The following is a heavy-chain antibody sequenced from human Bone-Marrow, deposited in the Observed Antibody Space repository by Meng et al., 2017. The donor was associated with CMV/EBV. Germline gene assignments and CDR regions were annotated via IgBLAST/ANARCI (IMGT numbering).Heavy chain of an antibody. Sequence: GGSLRLSCAASGFTFSSYSMNWVRQAPGKGLEWVSLISSTSNYIYYADSVKGRFTISRDNAKNSLYLQMNSLRAEDTAVYHCARDGEGQLVHQFDLWGQGIWVTVSS. V-gene: IGHV3-21*01. J-gene: IGHJ5*02. CDR3: ARDGEGQLVHQFDL. CDR1: GFTFSSYS. D-gene: IGHD1-1*01. CDR2: ISSTSNYI.